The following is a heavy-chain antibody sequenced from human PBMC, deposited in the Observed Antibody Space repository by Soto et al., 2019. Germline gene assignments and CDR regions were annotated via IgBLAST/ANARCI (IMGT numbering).Heavy chain of an antibody. V-gene: IGHV3-53*04. Sequence: PGGSLRLSCAASGFTFSSYAMTWVRQAPGKGLEWVSVIYSDDTTFYADSVKGRFTISRHNSKNTLYLQMNSLRAEDTAVYYCAREGGYYHYFDYWGRGTLVTVSS. CDR1: GFTFSSYA. D-gene: IGHD1-26*01. CDR2: IYSDDTT. J-gene: IGHJ4*02. CDR3: AREGGYYHYFDY.